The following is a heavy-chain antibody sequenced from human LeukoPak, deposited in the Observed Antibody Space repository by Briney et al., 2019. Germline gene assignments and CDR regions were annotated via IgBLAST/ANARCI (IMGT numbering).Heavy chain of an antibody. J-gene: IGHJ4*02. V-gene: IGHV4-39*01. CDR1: GDSITSGNYC. CDR3: ARSYQYYDILTGYYHYALFDY. Sequence: SETLSLTCTVSGDSITSGNYCWGWIRQPPGKGLEWMGSITYGGTTYHNPSLKSRVTVSVDMSKNQFSLKLRSVTAADTAVYYCARSYQYYDILTGYYHYALFDYWGQGTLVTVSS. D-gene: IGHD3-9*01. CDR2: ITYGGTT.